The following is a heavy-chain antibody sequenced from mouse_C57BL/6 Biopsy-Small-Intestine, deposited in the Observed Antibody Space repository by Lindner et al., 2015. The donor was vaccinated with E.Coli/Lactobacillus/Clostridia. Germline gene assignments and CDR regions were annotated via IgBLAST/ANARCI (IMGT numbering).Heavy chain of an antibody. J-gene: IGHJ1*03. D-gene: IGHD1-1*01. V-gene: IGHV1-85*01. CDR3: ARDYYGSSFWYFDV. CDR2: IYPRDGST. CDR1: GYTFTSYG. Sequence: VQLQESGPELVKPGASVKLSCKASGYTFTSYGINWVKQRPGQGLEWIGWIYPRDGSTKYNEKFKGKATLTVDTSSSTAYMELHSLTSEDSAVYFCARDYYGSSFWYFDVWGTGTTVTVSS.